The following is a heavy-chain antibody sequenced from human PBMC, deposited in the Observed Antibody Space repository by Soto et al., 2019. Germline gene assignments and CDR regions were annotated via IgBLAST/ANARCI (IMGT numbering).Heavy chain of an antibody. V-gene: IGHV1-2*02. D-gene: IGHD6-6*01. CDR1: GYTFTGYY. Sequence: ASVKVSCKASGYTFTGYYMHWVGQAPGQGREWMGWINPNSGGTNYAQKFQGRVTMTRDTSISTAYMELSRLRSDDTAVYYCARVAARVGAFDIWGQGTMVTVSS. CDR2: INPNSGGT. J-gene: IGHJ3*02. CDR3: ARVAARVGAFDI.